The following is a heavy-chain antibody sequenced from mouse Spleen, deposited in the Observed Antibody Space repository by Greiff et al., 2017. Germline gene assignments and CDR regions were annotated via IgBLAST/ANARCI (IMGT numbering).Heavy chain of an antibody. Sequence: EVQLVESGGGLVKPGGSLKLSCAASGFTFSDYGMHWVRQAPEKGLEWVAYISSGSSTIYYADTVKGRFTISRDNAKNTLFLQMTSLRSEDKAMYYCATVYYYAMDYWGQGTSVTVSS. J-gene: IGHJ4*01. CDR3: ATVYYYAMDY. V-gene: IGHV5-17*01. CDR1: GFTFSDYG. CDR2: ISSGSSTI.